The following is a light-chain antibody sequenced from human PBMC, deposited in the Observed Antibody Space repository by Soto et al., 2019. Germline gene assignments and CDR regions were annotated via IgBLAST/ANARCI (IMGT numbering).Light chain of an antibody. Sequence: QSVLTQPASVSGSPGQSFPISCTGTSSDVGGYNYVSWYQQHPGKAPKLMIYDVSNRPSGVSNRFSGSKSGNTASLTISGLQAEDEADYYCSSYTSSSTIWVFGTGTKVTV. CDR3: SSYTSSSTIWV. V-gene: IGLV2-14*01. CDR1: SSDVGGYNY. CDR2: DVS. J-gene: IGLJ1*01.